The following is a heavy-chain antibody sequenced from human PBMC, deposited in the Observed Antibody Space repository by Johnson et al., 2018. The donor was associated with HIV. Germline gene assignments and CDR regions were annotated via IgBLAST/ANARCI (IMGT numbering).Heavy chain of an antibody. V-gene: IGHV3-49*04. Sequence: EVQLVESGGGLVQPGRSLRLSCTTSGFTFGDYAMNWVRQAPGKGLEWVGFIRSKAYGGTTQYAASVKGRFTISRDDSKSIAYLQMNSLKTEDTAVYYCTRDFSSGCYSARVAFDIWGQGTRVTVSS. D-gene: IGHD6-19*01. CDR3: TRDFSSGCYSARVAFDI. CDR1: GFTFGDYA. J-gene: IGHJ3*02. CDR2: IRSKAYGGTT.